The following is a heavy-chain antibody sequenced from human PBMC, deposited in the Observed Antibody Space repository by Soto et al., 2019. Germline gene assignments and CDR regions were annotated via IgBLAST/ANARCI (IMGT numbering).Heavy chain of an antibody. J-gene: IGHJ4*02. V-gene: IGHV1-46*01. CDR2: VNPSGGHT. Sequence: QVQLVQSGAEVKKPGTSVKVSCKASGDTFTDYYIHWVRQAPGQGLEWMGTVNPSGGHTTYAQHFPARTPITRDTSISILHMETTSLTSEDTAVYYCARGGHVVVVTAALDFWGQGTLVTVSS. CDR1: GDTFTDYY. D-gene: IGHD2-21*02. CDR3: ARGGHVVVVTAALDF.